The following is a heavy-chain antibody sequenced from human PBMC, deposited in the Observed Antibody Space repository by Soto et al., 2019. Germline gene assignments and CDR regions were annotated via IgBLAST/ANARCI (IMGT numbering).Heavy chain of an antibody. D-gene: IGHD6-19*01. CDR2: IYYSGST. CDR3: ARDHGPRAVAGTI. J-gene: IGHJ4*02. V-gene: IGHV4-31*03. CDR1: GGSISSGGYY. Sequence: SETLSLTCTVSGGSISSGGYYWSWIRQHPGKGLEWIGYIYYSGSTYYNPSLKSRVTISVDTSKNQFSLKLSSVTAADTAVYYCARDHGPRAVAGTIWGQGTLVTVSS.